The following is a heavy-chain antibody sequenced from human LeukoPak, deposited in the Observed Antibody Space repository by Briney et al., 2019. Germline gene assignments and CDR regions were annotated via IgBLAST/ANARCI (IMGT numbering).Heavy chain of an antibody. V-gene: IGHV6-1*01. CDR1: GDSVSNKNAA. J-gene: IGHJ4*02. Sequence: TSQTLSLTCAISGDSVSNKNAAWNWIRQSPLRGLEWLGRTYYRSKWYNEYAVSVKSRIAINPDAPKNQFSLQLNSVTPEDTAVYYCAGGIAAGGFYYWGQGTLVTVSS. CDR2: TYYRSKWYN. D-gene: IGHD6-13*01. CDR3: AGGIAAGGFYY.